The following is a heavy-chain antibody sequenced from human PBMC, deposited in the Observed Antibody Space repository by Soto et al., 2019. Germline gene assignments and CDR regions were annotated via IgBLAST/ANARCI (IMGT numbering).Heavy chain of an antibody. J-gene: IGHJ6*02. V-gene: IGHV4-4*07. Sequence: SETLSLTCTVSGGSISSYYWSWIRQPAGKGLEWIGRIYTSGSTNYNPSLKSRVTMSVDTSKNQFSLKLSSVTAADPAVYYCARADVAGTDYYYYYGMDVWGQGTTVTVSS. D-gene: IGHD6-19*01. CDR3: ARADVAGTDYYYYYGMDV. CDR2: IYTSGST. CDR1: GGSISSYY.